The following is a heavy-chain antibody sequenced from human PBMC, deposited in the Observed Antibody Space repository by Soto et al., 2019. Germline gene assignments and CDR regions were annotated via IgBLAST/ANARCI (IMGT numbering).Heavy chain of an antibody. D-gene: IGHD3-10*01. Sequence: EVQLVESGGGLVQRGGSLRLSCAASGFTVSNNYMSWVRQAPVKGLEWVSVIYDGGSTYYAESVKDRFTISRDNSKNTLYLQMNSLRAEDTAMYYCARGHYGSPPGYFDYWGQGTLVTVSS. J-gene: IGHJ4*02. V-gene: IGHV3-66*01. CDR2: IYDGGST. CDR1: GFTVSNNY. CDR3: ARGHYGSPPGYFDY.